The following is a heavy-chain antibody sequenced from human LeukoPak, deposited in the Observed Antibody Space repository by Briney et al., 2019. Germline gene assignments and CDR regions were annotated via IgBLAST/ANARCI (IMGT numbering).Heavy chain of an antibody. CDR3: ARVGTYTSSWYRFKYFDY. V-gene: IGHV4-34*01. CDR2: INHSGST. Sequence: SETLSLTCTVSGGSISSYYWSWIRQSPGVGLEWIGEINHSGSTNYNPSLKSRVTISVDTPKNQFSLKLSSLTAADTAVYYCARVGTYTSSWYRFKYFDYWGQGTLVTVSS. CDR1: GGSISSYY. D-gene: IGHD6-13*01. J-gene: IGHJ4*02.